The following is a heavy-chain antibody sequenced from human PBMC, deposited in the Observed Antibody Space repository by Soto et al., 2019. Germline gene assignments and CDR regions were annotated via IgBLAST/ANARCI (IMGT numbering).Heavy chain of an antibody. Sequence: EVQLLDSGGGLVQPGGSLRLSCAASGFMFSCCAMSWVRQAPGKGLEWVSTIHGDGDYSHYTDSVEGRFTISRDNSRNTLYLQMTSLRGDDTAVYYCAINRGAGSYTNWSFAVWGRGTLVTVSS. D-gene: IGHD1-26*01. J-gene: IGHJ2*01. V-gene: IGHV3-23*01. CDR3: AINRGAGSYTNWSFAV. CDR2: IHGDGDYS. CDR1: GFMFSCCA.